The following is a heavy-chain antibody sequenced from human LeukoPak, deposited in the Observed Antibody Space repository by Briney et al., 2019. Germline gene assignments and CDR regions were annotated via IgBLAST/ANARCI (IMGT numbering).Heavy chain of an antibody. D-gene: IGHD2-15*01. CDR2: IKQDGSEK. CDR3: ARLPYSWAFDY. Sequence: GGSLRLSCAASGFTFSDASMTWVRQAPGKGLEWVANIKQDGSEKNYVDSVRGRFTISRDNAKNSVYLQINSLRAEDTAVYYCARLPYSWAFDYWGQGTPVTVSS. CDR1: GFTFSDAS. J-gene: IGHJ4*02. V-gene: IGHV3-7*01.